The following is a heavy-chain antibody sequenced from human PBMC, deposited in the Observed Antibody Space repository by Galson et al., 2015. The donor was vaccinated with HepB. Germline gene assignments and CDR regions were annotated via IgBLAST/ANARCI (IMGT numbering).Heavy chain of an antibody. V-gene: IGHV3-23*01. CDR2: IRASGGGA. CDR1: GFIFDNYA. Sequence: SLRLSCAASGFIFDNYAMNWVRQAPAKGLEWVSGIRASGGGANYADAVKGRFIISRDNSKNTLYLEMNSLRVEDTAVYYCAKGHNGGHSGFDMWGQGTMVTVSP. J-gene: IGHJ3*02. D-gene: IGHD3-16*01. CDR3: AKGHNGGHSGFDM.